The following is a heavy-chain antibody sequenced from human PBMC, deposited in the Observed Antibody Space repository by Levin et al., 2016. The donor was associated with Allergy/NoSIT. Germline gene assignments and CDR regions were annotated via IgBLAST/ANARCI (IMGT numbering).Heavy chain of an antibody. CDR3: ARVIGSTKRYCSSTSCYTVPPLWEVRY. D-gene: IGHD2-2*02. CDR2: INTNTGNP. V-gene: IGHV7-4-1*01. Sequence: WVRQAPGQGLEWMGWINTNTGNPTYAQGFTGRFVFSLDTSVSTAYLQICSLKAEDTAVYYCARVIGSTKRYCSSTSCYTVPPLWEVRYWGQGTLVTVSS. J-gene: IGHJ4*02.